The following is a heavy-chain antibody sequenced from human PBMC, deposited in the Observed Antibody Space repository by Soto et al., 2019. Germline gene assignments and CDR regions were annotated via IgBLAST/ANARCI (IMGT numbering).Heavy chain of an antibody. CDR1: SISSYY. D-gene: IGHD3-16*01. CDR2: IYTSGST. CDR3: ARENDYVWGSHNWFDP. J-gene: IGHJ5*02. V-gene: IGHV4-4*07. Sequence: SISSYYWSWIRQPAGKGLEWIGRIYTSGSTNYNPSLKSRVTMSVDTSKNQFSLKLSSVTAADTAVYYCARENDYVWGSHNWFDPWGQGTLVTVSS.